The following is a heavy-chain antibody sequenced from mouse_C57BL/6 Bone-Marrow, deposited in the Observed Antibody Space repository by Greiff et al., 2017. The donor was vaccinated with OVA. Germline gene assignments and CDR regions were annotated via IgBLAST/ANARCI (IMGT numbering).Heavy chain of an antibody. Sequence: VQLQQSGPELVKPGASVKISCKASGYAFSSSWMNWVKQRPGKGLEWIGRIYPGDGDTNYNGKFKGKATLTVDTSSSTAYMELHSLTSEDSAVYFCARDLFTTVVETYWGQGTLVTVSA. CDR1: GYAFSSSW. J-gene: IGHJ3*01. CDR3: ARDLFTTVVETY. CDR2: IYPGDGDT. V-gene: IGHV1-82*01. D-gene: IGHD1-1*01.